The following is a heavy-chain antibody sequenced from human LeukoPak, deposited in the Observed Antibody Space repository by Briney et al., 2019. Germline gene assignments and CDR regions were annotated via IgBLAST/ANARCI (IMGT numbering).Heavy chain of an antibody. CDR3: AREGFYFFDF. CDR1: GFTFSSYA. Sequence: GGSLRLSCAASGFTFSSYAMHWVRQAPGKGLEWVAVISYDGSNKYYADSVKGRFTISRDNAKDSVYLQMNSLRAEDSTIYYCAREGFYFFDFWGQGTLVTVSS. CDR2: ISYDGSNK. J-gene: IGHJ4*01. V-gene: IGHV3-30*04.